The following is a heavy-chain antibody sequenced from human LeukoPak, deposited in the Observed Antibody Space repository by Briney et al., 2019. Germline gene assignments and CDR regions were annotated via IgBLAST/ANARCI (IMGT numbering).Heavy chain of an antibody. CDR3: AREGILTGYYHAPFDY. V-gene: IGHV4-31*03. J-gene: IGHJ4*02. D-gene: IGHD3-9*01. Sequence: PSQTLSFTCTVSGGSISSGGYYWSWIRQHPGKGLEWIGYIYYSGSTYYNPSLKSRVTISVDTSKNQFSLKLSSVTAADTAVYYCAREGILTGYYHAPFDYWGQGTLVTVSS. CDR1: GGSISSGGYY. CDR2: IYYSGST.